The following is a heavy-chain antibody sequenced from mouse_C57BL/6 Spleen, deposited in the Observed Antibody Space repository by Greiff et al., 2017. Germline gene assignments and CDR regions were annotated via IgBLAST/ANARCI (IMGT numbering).Heavy chain of an antibody. CDR1: GYAFSSSW. D-gene: IGHD4-1*01. CDR2: IYPGDGDT. V-gene: IGHV1-82*01. CDR3: ARGITGRMDY. Sequence: QVQLKESGPELVKPGASVKISCKASGYAFSSSWMNWVKQRPGKGLEWIGRIYPGDGDTNYNGKFKGKATLTADKSSSTAYMQLSSLTSEDSAVYFCARGITGRMDYWGQGTSVTVSS. J-gene: IGHJ4*01.